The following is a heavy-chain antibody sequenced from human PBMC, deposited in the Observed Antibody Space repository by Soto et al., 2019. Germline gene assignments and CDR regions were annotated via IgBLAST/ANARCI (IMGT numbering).Heavy chain of an antibody. Sequence: SETLSLTCTVSGASISSSYWSWIRQPPEKGLEWIGYIYNSGSTTYNPSLKSRVTISVDTSKNQFSLKLSSVTAEDTAVYYCARRYSYGHFDYWGQGTLVTVSS. J-gene: IGHJ4*02. CDR3: ARRYSYGHFDY. V-gene: IGHV4-59*08. CDR2: IYNSGST. CDR1: GASISSSY. D-gene: IGHD5-18*01.